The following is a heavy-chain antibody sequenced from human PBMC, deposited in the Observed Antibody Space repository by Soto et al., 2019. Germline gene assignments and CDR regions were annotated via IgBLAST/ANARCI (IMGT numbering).Heavy chain of an antibody. V-gene: IGHV4-39*02. CDR2: MYYSGSA. J-gene: IGHJ5*02. Sequence: SETLSLTCTVSGGSISNNIYLWGWIRQPPGKGLEWIATMYYSGSASYNPSLRSRVTMSVDTSKKHFSLKLSSVTAADTAVYYCARGISKYSSWYEPHTWFDASGQGALVTVSS. CDR1: GGSISNNIYL. D-gene: IGHD6-13*01. CDR3: ARGISKYSSWYEPHTWFDA.